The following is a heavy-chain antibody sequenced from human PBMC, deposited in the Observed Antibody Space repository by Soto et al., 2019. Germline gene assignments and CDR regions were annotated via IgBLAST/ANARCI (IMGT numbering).Heavy chain of an antibody. CDR2: IIPIFGTA. CDR1: GGTFSSYA. CDR3: THSSLMNFDY. J-gene: IGHJ4*02. Sequence: ASVKVSCKASGGTFSSYAISWVRQAPGQGLEWMGGIIPIFGTANYAQKFQGRVTITADKSTSTAYMELSSLRSEDTAVYYCTHSSLMNFDYWGQGTLVTVSS. D-gene: IGHD6-6*01. V-gene: IGHV1-69*06.